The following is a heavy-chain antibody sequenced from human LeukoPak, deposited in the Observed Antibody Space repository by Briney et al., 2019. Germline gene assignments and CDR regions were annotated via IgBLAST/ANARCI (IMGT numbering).Heavy chain of an antibody. J-gene: IGHJ4*02. CDR2: ISGSGGHT. CDR3: AKFRYHSNDNNYLDFNY. V-gene: IGHV3-23*01. CDR1: GFTFSSYA. Sequence: GGSLRLSCAASGFTFSSYAMGWVRQAPGKGPEWVSSISGSGGHTYFADSVKGRFTISRDNSKNTLDLQMNSLKAEDTAVYYCAKFRYHSNDNNYLDFNYWGQGTLVTVSS. D-gene: IGHD3-22*01.